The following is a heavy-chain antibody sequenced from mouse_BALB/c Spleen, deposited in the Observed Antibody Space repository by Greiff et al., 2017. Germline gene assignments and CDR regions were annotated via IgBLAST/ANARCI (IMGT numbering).Heavy chain of an antibody. CDR2: IRNKANGYTP. D-gene: IGHD2-2*01. Sequence: EVKLVESGGGLVQPGGSLRLSCATSGFTFTDYYMSWVRQPPGKALEWLGFIRNKANGYTPEYSASVKGRFTISRDNSPSILYLQMNTLRAEDSASYYCARDGYDDYYAMDYWGQGTSVTVSS. J-gene: IGHJ4*01. CDR1: GFTFTDYY. CDR3: ARDGYDDYYAMDY. V-gene: IGHV7-3*02.